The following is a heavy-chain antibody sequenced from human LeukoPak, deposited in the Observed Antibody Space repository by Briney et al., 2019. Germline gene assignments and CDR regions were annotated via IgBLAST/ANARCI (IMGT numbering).Heavy chain of an antibody. Sequence: PSETLSLTCTVSGGSISSYYWSWIRQPPGKGLEWIGYIYYSGSTNYNPSLKSRVTISVDTSKNQFSLKLSSVTAADTAVYYCARLEMATVYYWGQGTLVTVSS. J-gene: IGHJ4*02. D-gene: IGHD5-24*01. CDR3: ARLEMATVYY. CDR2: IYYSGST. V-gene: IGHV4-59*01. CDR1: GGSISSYY.